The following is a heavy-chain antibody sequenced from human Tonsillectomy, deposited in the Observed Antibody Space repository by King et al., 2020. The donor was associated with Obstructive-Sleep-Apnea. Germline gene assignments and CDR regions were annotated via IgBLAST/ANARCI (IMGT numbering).Heavy chain of an antibody. CDR1: GGSFSGYY. Sequence: VQLQQWGAGLLKPSETLSLTCAVYGGSFSGYYWSWIRQPPGKGLEWIGEINHSGSTNYNPSLKSRVTISVDTSKNQFSLKLSSVTAADTAVYYCARDLWFGELLHNWFDPWGQGTLVTVSS. V-gene: IGHV4-34*01. CDR2: INHSGST. D-gene: IGHD3-10*01. J-gene: IGHJ5*02. CDR3: ARDLWFGELLHNWFDP.